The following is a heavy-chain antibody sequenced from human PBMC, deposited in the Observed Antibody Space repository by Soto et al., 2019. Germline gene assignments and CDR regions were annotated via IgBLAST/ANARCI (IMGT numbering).Heavy chain of an antibody. J-gene: IGHJ4*02. V-gene: IGHV1-69*01. CDR1: GGTFSSYS. CDR3: ARDGGRHAGGIDY. Sequence: QVQLVQSGAEVKKPGSSVKVSCKASGGTFSSYSINWVRQAPGQGLEWVGEIIPIFGTANYAQKFQGRVTITADESTSTAYMELSSLRSDDTAVYYCARDGGRHAGGIDYWGQGPLVTVS. CDR2: IIPIFGTA. D-gene: IGHD1-26*01.